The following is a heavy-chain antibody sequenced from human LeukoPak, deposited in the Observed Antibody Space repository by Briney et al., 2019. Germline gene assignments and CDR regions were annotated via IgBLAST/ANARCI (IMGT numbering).Heavy chain of an antibody. V-gene: IGHV3-7*04. CDR1: GFTFSSYW. D-gene: IGHD1-26*01. CDR3: AKDMELAS. Sequence: GGSLRLSCAASGFTFSSYWMSWVRQAPGKGLEWVANIKQDGSEKYYVDSVKGRFTISRDSSKNTLYLQMNNLRGEDTAEYYCAKDMELASWGQGTLVTVSS. CDR2: IKQDGSEK. J-gene: IGHJ5*02.